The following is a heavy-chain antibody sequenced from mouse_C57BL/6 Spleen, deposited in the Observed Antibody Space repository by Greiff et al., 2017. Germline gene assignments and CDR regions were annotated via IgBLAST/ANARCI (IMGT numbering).Heavy chain of an antibody. CDR2: IYPGSGST. CDR3: ARYDYDVGAMDY. J-gene: IGHJ4*01. CDR1: GYTFTSYW. D-gene: IGHD2-4*01. Sequence: QVQLQQPGAELVKPGASVKMSCKASGYTFTSYWITWVKQRPGQGLEWIGDIYPGSGSTNYNEKFKSKATLTVDTSSSTAYMQLSSLTSEDSAVYYWARYDYDVGAMDYWGQGTSVTVSS. V-gene: IGHV1-55*01.